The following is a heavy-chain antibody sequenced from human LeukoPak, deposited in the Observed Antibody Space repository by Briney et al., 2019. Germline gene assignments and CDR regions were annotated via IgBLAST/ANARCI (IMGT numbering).Heavy chain of an antibody. D-gene: IGHD6-13*01. CDR2: TRNKADSYTT. Sequence: GGSLRLSCAAPGFTFSDHYMDWVRQAPGKGLEWVGRTRNKADSYTTEYAASVKGRFTISRDDSKNSLYLQMNSLKTEDTAVYYCARVAGYSSSWLDYWGQGTLVTVSS. CDR3: ARVAGYSSSWLDY. CDR1: GFTFSDHY. V-gene: IGHV3-72*01. J-gene: IGHJ4*02.